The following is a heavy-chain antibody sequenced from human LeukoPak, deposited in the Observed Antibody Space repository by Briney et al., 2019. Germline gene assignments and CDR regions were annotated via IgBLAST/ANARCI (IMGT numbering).Heavy chain of an antibody. CDR2: ISERAGST. J-gene: IGHJ4*02. CDR3: AKRGVVIRGILVIGYHQEAYHYDF. Sequence: GGSLRLSCVVSGISPSNYAMTWVRQAPGKGLEWVSYISERAGSTTYADSVKGRFTISRDTSLNTLYLQMNNLRAEDTAVYFCAKRGVVIRGILVIGYHQEAYHYDFWGQGVLVTVSS. D-gene: IGHD3-10*01. CDR1: GISPSNYA. V-gene: IGHV3-23*01.